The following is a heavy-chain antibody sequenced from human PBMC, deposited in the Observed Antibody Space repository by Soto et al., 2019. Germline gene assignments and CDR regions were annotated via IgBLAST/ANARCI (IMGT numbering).Heavy chain of an antibody. CDR2: ISWDGGST. CDR1: GFTFDDYT. CDR3: AKDGSRYYYDSSGYPDY. J-gene: IGHJ4*02. Sequence: VGSLRLSCAASGFTFDDYTMHWVRQAPGKGLEWVSLISWDGGSTYYADSVKGRFTISRDNSKNSLYLQMNSLRTEDTALYYCAKDGSRYYYDSSGYPDYWGQGTLVTVSS. D-gene: IGHD3-22*01. V-gene: IGHV3-43*01.